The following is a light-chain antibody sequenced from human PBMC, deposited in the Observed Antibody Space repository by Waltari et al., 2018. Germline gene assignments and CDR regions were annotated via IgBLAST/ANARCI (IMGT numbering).Light chain of an antibody. CDR3: ASWDDSLRGRV. J-gene: IGLJ2*01. CDR1: HSNIGSNF. V-gene: IGLV1-47*01. Sequence: GSHSNIGSNFVYWYQQFPGMAPRLLIFENSRRPSGVPDRFSASKAGASASLAISGLRSEDEAHYPCASWDDSLRGRVFGGGTRLTVL. CDR2: ENS.